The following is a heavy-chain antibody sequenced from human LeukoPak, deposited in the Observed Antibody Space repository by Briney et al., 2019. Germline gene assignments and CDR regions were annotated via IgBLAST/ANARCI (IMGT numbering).Heavy chain of an antibody. V-gene: IGHV3-30*04. CDR2: ISYDGSNE. D-gene: IGHD3-22*01. CDR1: GFTFSSYE. CDR3: AKDPTHYRVWDDYDSTVLSY. J-gene: IGHJ4*02. Sequence: GGSLRLSCAASGFTFSSYEMNWVRQAPGKGLEWVAIISYDGSNEYYADSVKGRFTISRDNSKNTLYLQMNSLRAADTAVYYCAKDPTHYRVWDDYDSTVLSYWGQGTLVTVSS.